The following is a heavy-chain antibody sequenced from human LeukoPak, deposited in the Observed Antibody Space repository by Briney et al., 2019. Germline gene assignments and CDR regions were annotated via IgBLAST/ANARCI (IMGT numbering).Heavy chain of an antibody. CDR2: ISGRTINT. CDR3: AKCGYTGCHLIDF. Sequence: QPGGSLRLSCAASRFTFITNAMSWVRQAPGKGLEWVSAISGRTINTYHADSVKGRFTISRNNTKNTLYLQTDTLRADDTAVYYCAKCGYTGCHLIDFWGQGTLVTVSS. V-gene: IGHV3-23*01. D-gene: IGHD5-12*01. CDR1: RFTFITNA. J-gene: IGHJ4*02.